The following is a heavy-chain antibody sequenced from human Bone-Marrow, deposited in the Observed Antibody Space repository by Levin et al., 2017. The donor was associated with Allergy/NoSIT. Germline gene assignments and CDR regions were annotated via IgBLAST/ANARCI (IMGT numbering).Heavy chain of an antibody. V-gene: IGHV4-39*07. D-gene: IGHD4-11*01. CDR1: GGSISSSSYY. CDR3: ARVGVFVTTSDYYDYGMDV. CDR2: IYYSGST. Sequence: SETLSLTCTVSGGSISSSSYYLGWIRQPPGKGLEWIGSIYYSGSTYYNPSLKSRVTISVDTSKNQFSLKLSSVTAADTAVYYCARVGVFVTTSDYYDYGMDVWGQGTTVTVSS. J-gene: IGHJ6*02.